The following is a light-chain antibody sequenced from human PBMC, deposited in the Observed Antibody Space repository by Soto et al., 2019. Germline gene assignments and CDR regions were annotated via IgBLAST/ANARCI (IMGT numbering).Light chain of an antibody. CDR3: QQYDSWPPLT. Sequence: EILMTQSPATLSLSPGEGATLSCRASQSVSSKVAWYQQRRGQAPRLLIYGASSRATGIPTRFSGSGSGTEFTLTISSRQSEDFAVYYCQQYDSWPPLTFGGGTKVEIK. J-gene: IGKJ4*01. CDR1: QSVSSK. V-gene: IGKV3-15*01. CDR2: GAS.